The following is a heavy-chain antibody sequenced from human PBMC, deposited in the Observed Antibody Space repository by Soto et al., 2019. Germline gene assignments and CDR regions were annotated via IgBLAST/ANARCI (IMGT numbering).Heavy chain of an antibody. D-gene: IGHD3-10*01. Sequence: GSLRLSCAASGFPFSNAWINWVRQTPGTGLQWVGRVKSKTDGGSADYDAPVKGRFAVSRDDSKNIVYLQMNSVKIEDTGVYYCTTDSRTTMPEVRFDYWGHGTLVTVSS. J-gene: IGHJ4*01. CDR3: TTDSRTTMPEVRFDY. CDR1: GFPFSNAW. V-gene: IGHV3-15*07. CDR2: VKSKTDGGSA.